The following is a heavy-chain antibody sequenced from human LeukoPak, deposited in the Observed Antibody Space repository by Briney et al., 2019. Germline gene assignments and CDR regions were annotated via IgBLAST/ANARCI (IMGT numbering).Heavy chain of an antibody. J-gene: IGHJ5*02. CDR1: GFTFSDYY. CDR2: ISSSGSTI. D-gene: IGHD2-21*01. Sequence: GGSLRLSCAASGFTFSDYYMSWIRQAPGKGLEWVSYISSSGSTIYYADSVKGRFTISRDNAKHSLYLQMNSLRVEDTAVYYCARGAQVVAASDNWFDPWGQGTLVTVSS. V-gene: IGHV3-11*04. CDR3: ARGAQVVAASDNWFDP.